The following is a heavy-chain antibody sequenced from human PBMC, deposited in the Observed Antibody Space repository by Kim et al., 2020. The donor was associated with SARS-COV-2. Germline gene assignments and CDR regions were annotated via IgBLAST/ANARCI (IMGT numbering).Heavy chain of an antibody. Sequence: GGSLRLSCAASGFTFSSYAMHWVRQAPGKGLEWVAVISYDGSNKYYADSVKGRFTISRDNSKNTLYLQMNSLRAEDTAVYYCARDGRFEYSSSWYYFDYWGQGTLVTVSS. J-gene: IGHJ4*02. D-gene: IGHD6-13*01. CDR3: ARDGRFEYSSSWYYFDY. V-gene: IGHV3-30*04. CDR2: ISYDGSNK. CDR1: GFTFSSYA.